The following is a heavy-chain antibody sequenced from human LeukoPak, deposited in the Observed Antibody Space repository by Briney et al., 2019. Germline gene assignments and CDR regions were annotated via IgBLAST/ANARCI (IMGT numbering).Heavy chain of an antibody. Sequence: PSETLSLTCTVSGGSISIYYWSWIRQSPGKGLEWIGYIYYTGTTNYNPSLKSRVTISVDTSKNQFSLKLSSVTAADTAVYFCAREDPQTTVPEGMDVWGQGTTVTVSS. CDR1: GGSISIYY. V-gene: IGHV4-59*01. D-gene: IGHD4-17*01. J-gene: IGHJ6*02. CDR2: IYYTGTT. CDR3: AREDPQTTVPEGMDV.